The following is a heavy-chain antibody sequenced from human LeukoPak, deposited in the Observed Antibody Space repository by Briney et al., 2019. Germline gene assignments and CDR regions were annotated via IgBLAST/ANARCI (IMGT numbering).Heavy chain of an antibody. J-gene: IGHJ4*02. CDR1: GYTFSGFS. Sequence: GGSPRLSCAASGYTFSGFSMNWVRQAPGKRLEWVSSISVRSNYIYYADSVRGRFTISRDDARDSLYLQMNSLRAEDTAVYYCVRLRRNSDTSGYYYYYDFRGQGTLVTVSS. CDR3: VRLRRNSDTSGYYYYYDF. CDR2: ISVRSNYI. D-gene: IGHD3-22*01. V-gene: IGHV3-21*01.